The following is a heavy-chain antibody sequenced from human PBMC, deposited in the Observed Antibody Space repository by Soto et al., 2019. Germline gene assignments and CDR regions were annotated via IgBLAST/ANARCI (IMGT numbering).Heavy chain of an antibody. V-gene: IGHV3-30*18. CDR1: GFTFSSYG. CDR3: AKDWGRYFDWLNLFDY. Sequence: PGGSLRLSCAASGFTFSSYGMHWVRQAPGKGLEWVAVISYDGSNKYYADSVKGRFTISRDNSKNTLYLQMNSLRAEDTAVYYCAKDWGRYFDWLNLFDYWGQGTLVTVSS. J-gene: IGHJ4*02. CDR2: ISYDGSNK. D-gene: IGHD3-9*01.